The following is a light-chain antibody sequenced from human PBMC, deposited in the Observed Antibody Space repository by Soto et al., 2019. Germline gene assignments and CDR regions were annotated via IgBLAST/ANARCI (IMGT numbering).Light chain of an antibody. J-gene: IGKJ4*01. Sequence: EIVLTQSPDTLSLSPGERATLSCRASQSVSGYLGWYQQKPGQAPRLLIYDASNRAYGVPARFRGSGSGTNLPLTIARPKPCDFAVYYCQQRSNWPYLTFGGGTRV. CDR2: DAS. CDR3: QQRSNWPYLT. V-gene: IGKV3-11*01. CDR1: QSVSGY.